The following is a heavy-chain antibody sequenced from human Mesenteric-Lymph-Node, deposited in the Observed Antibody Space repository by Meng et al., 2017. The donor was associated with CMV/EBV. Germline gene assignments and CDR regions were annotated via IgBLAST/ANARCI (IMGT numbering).Heavy chain of an antibody. J-gene: IGHJ4*02. Sequence: GESLKISSAASGFTFSSYSMNWVRQAPGKGLEWLSYINLGGDTIYYADSVKGRFAVSRDNSKSTLYLQLNSLRPDDTAVYYCTKGGSGYFVDFWGQGTLVTVSS. CDR1: GFTFSSYS. V-gene: IGHV3-48*01. CDR2: INLGGDTI. D-gene: IGHD3-3*01. CDR3: TKGGSGYFVDF.